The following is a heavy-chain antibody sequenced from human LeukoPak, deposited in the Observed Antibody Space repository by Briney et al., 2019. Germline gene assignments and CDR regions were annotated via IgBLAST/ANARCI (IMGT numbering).Heavy chain of an antibody. CDR3: AKASSSWTFAYFDY. D-gene: IGHD6-13*01. Sequence: GGALRLSCAASGFTFSSYWMHWVRQAPGQGLVWVSRINSDGSSTSYADSVKGRFTISRDNAKNSLYLQMNSLRAEDTALYYCAKASSSWTFAYFDYWGQGTLVTVSS. V-gene: IGHV3-74*01. CDR1: GFTFSSYW. J-gene: IGHJ4*02. CDR2: INSDGSST.